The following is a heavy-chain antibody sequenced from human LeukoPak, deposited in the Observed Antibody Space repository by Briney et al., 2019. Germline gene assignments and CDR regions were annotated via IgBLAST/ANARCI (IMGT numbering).Heavy chain of an antibody. V-gene: IGHV3-30*02. CDR2: IWSDGRET. D-gene: IGHD3-10*01. J-gene: IGHJ4*02. CDR3: EKASGSGYRSDYIGY. CDR1: GLTFTAHG. Sequence: GGSLSLSCAAFGLTFTAHGMHWVRQAPGKGLEWVGSIWSDGRETYYADSVTGRFTVSRDNPKSTLYMQMNSLRAEDTAVSYCEKASGSGYRSDYIGYWGQGTLVTVSS.